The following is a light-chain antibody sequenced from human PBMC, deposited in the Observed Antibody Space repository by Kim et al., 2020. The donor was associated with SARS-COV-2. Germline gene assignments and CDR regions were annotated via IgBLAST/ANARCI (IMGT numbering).Light chain of an antibody. CDR2: QDN. CDR3: QAWETSTTYV. J-gene: IGLJ1*01. Sequence: VSPEQTASITCAGDKLGDKHACWYQQKPGQSPVLVIYQDNKRPSGSPERCSGSNSGSKATLTNSGTQAMDEADYYCQAWETSTTYVFGTGTKVTVL. CDR1: KLGDKH. V-gene: IGLV3-1*01.